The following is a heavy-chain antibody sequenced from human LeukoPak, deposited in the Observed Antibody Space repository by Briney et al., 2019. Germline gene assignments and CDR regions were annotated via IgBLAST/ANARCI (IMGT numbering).Heavy chain of an antibody. CDR1: GYTFTGYY. Sequence: ASVKVSCKASGYTFTGYYMHWVRQAPGQGLEWMGWINPNSGGTNYAQKFQGRVTMTRDTSISTAYMELSRLRSDDTAVYYCARGGVFGVVLNWFDPWGQGTLATVSS. CDR2: INPNSGGT. V-gene: IGHV1-2*02. D-gene: IGHD3-3*01. J-gene: IGHJ5*02. CDR3: ARGGVFGVVLNWFDP.